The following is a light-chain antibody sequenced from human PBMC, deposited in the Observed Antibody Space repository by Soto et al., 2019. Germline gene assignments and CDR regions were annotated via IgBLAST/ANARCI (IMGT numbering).Light chain of an antibody. Sequence: QPVLTQPPSVSEAPRQRVTISCSGSSSNIGNNAVNWYQQLPGKAPKLLIYYDDLLPSGVSDRFSGSKSGTSASLAISGLQSEDEADYYCAAWEDSLNGYVFGTGTKVTVL. J-gene: IGLJ1*01. CDR1: SSNIGNNA. CDR2: YDD. V-gene: IGLV1-36*01. CDR3: AAWEDSLNGYV.